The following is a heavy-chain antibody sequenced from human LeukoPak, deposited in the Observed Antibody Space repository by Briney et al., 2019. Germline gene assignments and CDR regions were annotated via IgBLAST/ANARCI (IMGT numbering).Heavy chain of an antibody. D-gene: IGHD2-15*01. CDR1: GGSFSGYY. CDR3: ASRRGGGYAYYFDY. J-gene: IGHJ4*02. CDR2: INHSGST. V-gene: IGHV4-34*01. Sequence: KPSETLSLTCAVYGGSFSGYYWSWIRQPPGKGLEWIGEINHSGSTNYNPSLKSRVTISVDTSKNQFSLKLSSVTAADTAVYYCASRRGGGYAYYFDYWGQGTLVTVSS.